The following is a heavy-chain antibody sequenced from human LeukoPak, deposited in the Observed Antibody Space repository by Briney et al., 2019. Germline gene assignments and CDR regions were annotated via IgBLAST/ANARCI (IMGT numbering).Heavy chain of an antibody. CDR1: GGSISSYY. D-gene: IGHD3-10*01. CDR3: ARGAYGSGDRGWFDP. J-gene: IGHJ5*02. CDR2: IYTSGST. Sequence: SETLSLTCTVSGGSISSYYWSWIRQPAGKGLEWIGRIYTSGSTNYNPSLKSRVTMSVDTSKNQFSLRLSSVTAADTAVYYCARGAYGSGDRGWFDPWGQGTLVTVSS. V-gene: IGHV4-4*07.